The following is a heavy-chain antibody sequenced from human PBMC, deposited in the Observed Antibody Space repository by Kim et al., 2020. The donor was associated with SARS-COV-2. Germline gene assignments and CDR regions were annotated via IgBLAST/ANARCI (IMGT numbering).Heavy chain of an antibody. V-gene: IGHV1-69*04. Sequence: SVKVSCKASGGTFSSYAISWVRQAPGQGLEWMGRIIPILGIANYAQKFQGRVTITADKSTSTAYMELSSLRSEDTAVYYCARCFGGWKEYFDLWGRGTLVTVSS. CDR2: IIPILGIA. CDR3: ARCFGGWKEYFDL. J-gene: IGHJ2*01. D-gene: IGHD1-1*01. CDR1: GGTFSSYA.